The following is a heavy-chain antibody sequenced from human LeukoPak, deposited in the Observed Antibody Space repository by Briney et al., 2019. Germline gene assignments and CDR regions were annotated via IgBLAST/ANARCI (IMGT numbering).Heavy chain of an antibody. D-gene: IGHD6-13*01. J-gene: IGHJ4*02. CDR3: AREPTYTSSWHTACDY. V-gene: IGHV3-48*01. CDR1: GFTFNNYN. CDR2: ITLNSSTI. Sequence: GGSLRLSCAASGFTFNNYNMNWVRQAPGKGLEWISYITLNSSTIYYADSVKGRFTISRDNAKNSLYLQMNSLRAEDTAVYYCAREPTYTSSWHTACDYWGQGTLVTVSS.